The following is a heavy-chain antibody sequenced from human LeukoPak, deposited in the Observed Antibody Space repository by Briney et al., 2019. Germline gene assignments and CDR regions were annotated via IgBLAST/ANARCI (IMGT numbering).Heavy chain of an antibody. D-gene: IGHD2-2*01. V-gene: IGHV3-21*01. CDR3: ARDFEDIVVVPAAGDNWFDP. Sequence: GGSLRLSCATSGFTFSSYSMNWVRQAPGKGLEWVSSISSSSSYIYYADSVKGRFTISRDNAKNSLYLQMNSLRAEDTAVYYCARDFEDIVVVPAAGDNWFDPWGQGTLVTVSS. CDR2: ISSSSSYI. J-gene: IGHJ5*02. CDR1: GFTFSSYS.